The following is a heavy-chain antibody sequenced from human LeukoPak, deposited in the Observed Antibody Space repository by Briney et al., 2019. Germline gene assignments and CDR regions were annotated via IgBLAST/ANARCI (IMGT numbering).Heavy chain of an antibody. Sequence: SETLPHTHSVSGYSFTCRLYWGWARQTPGTGLEWIEHIYHTGSAHYNPSLKSRVTISVDTSKKQFSLKLSSVTAADTAVYYCARYCISVTCILRGFDYWGQGALVTVSS. V-gene: IGHV4-38-2*01. CDR1: GYSFTCRLY. J-gene: IGHJ4*02. CDR3: ARYCISVTCILRGFDY. CDR2: IYHTGSA. D-gene: IGHD2-2*01.